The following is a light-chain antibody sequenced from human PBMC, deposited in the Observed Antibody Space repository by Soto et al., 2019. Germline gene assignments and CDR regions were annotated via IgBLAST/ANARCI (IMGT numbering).Light chain of an antibody. J-gene: IGKJ4*01. V-gene: IGKV3-11*01. CDR2: DAS. CDR3: QQRSSWPLA. Sequence: EIVLTQSPATLSLSPGETATLSCRASQSVSSSLAWYQQKPGQTPMLLIYDASNRATGIPARFSGSGSGTAFTLTVSSLEPEDFEVYYCQQRSSWPLAFGGGTKVEIK. CDR1: QSVSSS.